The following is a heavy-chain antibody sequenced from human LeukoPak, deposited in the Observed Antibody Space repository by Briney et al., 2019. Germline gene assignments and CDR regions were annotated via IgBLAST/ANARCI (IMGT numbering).Heavy chain of an antibody. D-gene: IGHD3-3*01. V-gene: IGHV4-34*01. Sequence: PSETLSLTCAVYGGSFSGYYWTWIRQPPGKGLEWIGEINHSGSTNYNPSLKSRVTISVDTSKNQFSLKLSSVTAADTAVYYCARFQDDSFHWSQGTLVTVSS. CDR2: INHSGST. CDR3: ARFQDDSFH. J-gene: IGHJ4*02. CDR1: GGSFSGYY.